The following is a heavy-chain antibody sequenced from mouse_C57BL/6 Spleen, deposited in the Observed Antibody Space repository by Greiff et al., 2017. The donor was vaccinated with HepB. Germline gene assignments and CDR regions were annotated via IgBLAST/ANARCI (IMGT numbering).Heavy chain of an antibody. J-gene: IGHJ1*03. CDR3: AREGENYDYDGYWYFDV. D-gene: IGHD2-4*01. CDR2: ISDGGSYT. Sequence: DVMLVESGGGLVKPGGSLKLSCAASGFTFSSYAMSWVRQTPEKRLEWVATISDGGSYTYYPDNVKGRFTISRDNAKNNLYLQMSHLKSEDTAMYYCAREGENYDYDGYWYFDVWGTGTTVTVSS. V-gene: IGHV5-4*01. CDR1: GFTFSSYA.